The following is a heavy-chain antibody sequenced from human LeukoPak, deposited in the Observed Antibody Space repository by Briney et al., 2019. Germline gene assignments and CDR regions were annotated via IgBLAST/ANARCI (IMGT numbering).Heavy chain of an antibody. CDR1: GFTFSSYG. CDR3: AKDLAVVTPSAFDI. J-gene: IGHJ3*02. D-gene: IGHD4-23*01. Sequence: GRSLRLSCAASGFTFSSYGMHWVRQAPGKGLEWVAFIRYDGSNKYYADSVKGRFTISRDNSKNTLYLQMNSLRAEDTAVYYCAKDLAVVTPSAFDIWGQGTMVTVSS. V-gene: IGHV3-30*02. CDR2: IRYDGSNK.